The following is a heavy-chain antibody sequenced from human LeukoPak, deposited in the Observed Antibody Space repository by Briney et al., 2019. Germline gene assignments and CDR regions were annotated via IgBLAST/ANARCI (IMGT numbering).Heavy chain of an antibody. Sequence: GASVEVSCKASGYTLTNHAIHWVRQAPGQRLEWMGWSSAVNGDTKSAQELQGRVTITRDTSATTAYMELNSLRSEDMAVYYCARGVDYGMDVWGQGSTVTVSS. CDR2: SSAVNGDT. J-gene: IGHJ6*02. CDR1: GYTLTNHA. CDR3: ARGVDYGMDV. D-gene: IGHD3-3*01. V-gene: IGHV1-3*02.